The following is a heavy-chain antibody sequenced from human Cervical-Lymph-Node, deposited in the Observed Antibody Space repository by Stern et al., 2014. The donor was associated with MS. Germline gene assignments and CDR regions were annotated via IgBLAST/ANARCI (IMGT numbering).Heavy chain of an antibody. Sequence: VQLLESGAEVKKPGSSVKVSCKASGDTFNNFDIGWVRQAPGQGPEWVGGITPLFGPANYAQRLQDRVTFTADESTSTTYMELSRLRSEDTAIYYCARHQGGVAAFWGQGTLVTVSS. V-gene: IGHV1-69*01. CDR2: ITPLFGPA. CDR1: GDTFNNFD. J-gene: IGHJ4*02. D-gene: IGHD6-13*01. CDR3: ARHQGGVAAF.